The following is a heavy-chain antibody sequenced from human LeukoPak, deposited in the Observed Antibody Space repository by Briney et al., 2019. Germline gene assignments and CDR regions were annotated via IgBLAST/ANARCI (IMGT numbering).Heavy chain of an antibody. CDR3: AKDPPTVMANAFHI. J-gene: IGHJ3*02. CDR2: INTSGGTT. Sequence: QPRGSLRLSCAASGFTFSSYGMSWVRQAPGKGLEWVSGINTSGGTTYYADSVKGRFTISRDNSKNTLYLQMNSLRADDTAAYYCAKDPPTVMANAFHIWGQGTMVTVSS. V-gene: IGHV3-23*01. D-gene: IGHD5-18*01. CDR1: GFTFSSYG.